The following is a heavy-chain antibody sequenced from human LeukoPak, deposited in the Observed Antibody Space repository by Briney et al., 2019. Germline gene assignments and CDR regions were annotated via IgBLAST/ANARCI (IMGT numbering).Heavy chain of an antibody. Sequence: SETLSLTCAVYGGSFSGYYWSWIRQPPGKGLEWIGEINHSGSTNYNPSLKSRVTISVDTSKNQFSLRLSSVTAADTALYYCARHAAFADYQSHLTHFDYWGQGTLVTVSS. V-gene: IGHV4-34*01. CDR3: ARHAAFADYQSHLTHFDY. CDR2: INHSGST. J-gene: IGHJ4*02. CDR1: GGSFSGYY. D-gene: IGHD4/OR15-4a*01.